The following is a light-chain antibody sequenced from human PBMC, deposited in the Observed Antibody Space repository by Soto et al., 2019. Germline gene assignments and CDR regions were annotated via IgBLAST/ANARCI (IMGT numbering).Light chain of an antibody. Sequence: QSALTQPASVSGSPGQSITISCTGTSSDVGGYNYVSWYQQHPGKAPKLMIYEVSNRPSGVSNRFSGSKSGNTASLTISGLQPEAEADYYCSSFTTSSTVVFGGGTKLTVL. CDR2: EVS. CDR1: SSDVGGYNY. CDR3: SSFTTSSTVV. V-gene: IGLV2-14*01. J-gene: IGLJ2*01.